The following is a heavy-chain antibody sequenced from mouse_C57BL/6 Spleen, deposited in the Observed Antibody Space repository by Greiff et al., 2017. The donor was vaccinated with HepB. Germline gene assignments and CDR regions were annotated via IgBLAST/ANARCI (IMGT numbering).Heavy chain of an antibody. D-gene: IGHD1-1*01. V-gene: IGHV14-3*01. CDR3: ARYYFGSSSFAY. CDR1: GFNIKNTY. CDR2: IDPANGNT. J-gene: IGHJ3*01. Sequence: EVQLRQSVAELVRPGASVKLSCTASGFNIKNTYMHWVKQRPEQGLEWIGRIDPANGNTKYAPKFQGKATITADTSSNTAYLQSSSLTSVDTAIYYCARYYFGSSSFAYWGQGTLVTVSA.